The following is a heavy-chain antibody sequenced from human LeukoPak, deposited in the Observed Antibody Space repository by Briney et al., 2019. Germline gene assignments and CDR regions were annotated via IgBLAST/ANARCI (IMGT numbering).Heavy chain of an antibody. V-gene: IGHV4-4*09. J-gene: IGHJ5*02. Sequence: PSETLSLTCIVSGGSISSYYWSWIRQPPGKGLEWIGYIYTSGSTNYNPSLKSRVTISVDTSKNQFSLKLSSVTAADTAVYYCARRQVSDNWNINANWFDPWGQGTLVTVSS. CDR2: IYTSGST. CDR3: ARRQVSDNWNINANWFDP. CDR1: GGSISSYY. D-gene: IGHD1/OR15-1a*01.